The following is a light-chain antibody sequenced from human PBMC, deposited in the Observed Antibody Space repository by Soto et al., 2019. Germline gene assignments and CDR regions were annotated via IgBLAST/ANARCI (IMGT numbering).Light chain of an antibody. Sequence: QSVLTQPPSVSGAPGQRVTISCTGNNSNLGAGYDVHWYQQLPGAAPKLVIFGNRNRPSGVPERFSGSKSGTSASLAITGLQAEDEADYYCTSYAGSNNFRVFGGGTKLTVL. V-gene: IGLV1-40*01. CDR2: GNR. CDR1: NSNLGAGYD. CDR3: TSYAGSNNFRV. J-gene: IGLJ3*02.